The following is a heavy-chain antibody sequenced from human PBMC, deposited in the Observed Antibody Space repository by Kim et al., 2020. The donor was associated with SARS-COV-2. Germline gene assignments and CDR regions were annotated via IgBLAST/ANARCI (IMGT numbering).Heavy chain of an antibody. CDR3: ATNGYGYGWGY. Sequence: SETLSLTCAVSGGSISSSYWWSWVRQPPGKGLEWIGEIYHSGSANYNPSLKSRVTISVDKPKNQISLKLTSVTAADTAMYYCATNGYGYGWGYWGQGTLVTVSS. J-gene: IGHJ4*02. CDR2: IYHSGSA. V-gene: IGHV4-4*02. D-gene: IGHD5-18*01. CDR1: GGSISSSYW.